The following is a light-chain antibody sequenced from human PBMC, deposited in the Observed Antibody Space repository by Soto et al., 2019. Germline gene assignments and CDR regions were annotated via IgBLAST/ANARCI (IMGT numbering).Light chain of an antibody. V-gene: IGKV1-12*01. Sequence: DIHMTQSPSSVSASVGDRVTITCRASQGLGVWLGWYQQKPGKAPQLLIYGASSRATGIPDRFSGSGSGTDFTLTISRLEPEDFAVYYCQQYGTSPITFGQGTRLEIK. CDR3: QQYGTSPIT. J-gene: IGKJ5*01. CDR2: GAS. CDR1: QGLGVW.